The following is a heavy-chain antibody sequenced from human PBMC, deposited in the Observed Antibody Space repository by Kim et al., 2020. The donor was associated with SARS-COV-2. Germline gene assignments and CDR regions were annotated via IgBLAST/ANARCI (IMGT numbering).Heavy chain of an antibody. V-gene: IGHV1-3*01. J-gene: IGHJ4*02. CDR3: ARAGSWYWLNY. CDR2: T. Sequence: TKYSQKFQGRVTITRDTSASTAYMELSSLRSEDTAVYYCARAGSWYWLNYWGQGTLVTVSS. D-gene: IGHD6-13*01.